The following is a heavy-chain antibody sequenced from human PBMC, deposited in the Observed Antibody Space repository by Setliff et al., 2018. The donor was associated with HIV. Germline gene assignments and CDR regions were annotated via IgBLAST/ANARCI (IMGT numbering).Heavy chain of an antibody. CDR1: GGSISSEGYY. V-gene: IGHV4-31*03. CDR3: ARLGDYYYMDV. J-gene: IGHJ6*03. Sequence: SETLSLTCTVSGGSISSEGYYWSWIRQHPGKGLEWIGYIYYSGNTYYSPSLKSRLTISVDTSKNQFSLKLRSVTAADTAVYYCARLGDYYYMDVWGKGTTVTVSS. D-gene: IGHD3-16*01. CDR2: IYYSGNT.